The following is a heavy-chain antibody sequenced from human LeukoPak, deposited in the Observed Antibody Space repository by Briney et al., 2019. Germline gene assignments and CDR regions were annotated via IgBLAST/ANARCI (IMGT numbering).Heavy chain of an antibody. CDR1: GFTFSSYG. CDR3: ATDGKLGYYDTSGFFPDY. Sequence: GGSLRLSCAASGFTFSSYGMHWVRQAPGKGLEWVAFIRYTGSNKYYADSVKGRFTISRDNSKNTLYLQMNGLRAEDTAVYYCATDGKLGYYDTSGFFPDYWGQGTLVTVSS. D-gene: IGHD3-22*01. V-gene: IGHV3-30*02. CDR2: IRYTGSNK. J-gene: IGHJ4*02.